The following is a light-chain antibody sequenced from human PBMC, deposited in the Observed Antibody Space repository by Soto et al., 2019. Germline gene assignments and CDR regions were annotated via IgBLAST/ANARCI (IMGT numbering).Light chain of an antibody. Sequence: QSVLTQPRSVSGSPGQSVTISCTGTSSDVGGYNYVSWYQQHPGKASKLMIYDVTKRPSGVPYRFSGSKSGNTASLTISGLQAEDEADYYCCSYAGSYTFVFGTGTKVTVL. CDR1: SSDVGGYNY. CDR2: DVT. V-gene: IGLV2-11*01. J-gene: IGLJ1*01. CDR3: CSYAGSYTFV.